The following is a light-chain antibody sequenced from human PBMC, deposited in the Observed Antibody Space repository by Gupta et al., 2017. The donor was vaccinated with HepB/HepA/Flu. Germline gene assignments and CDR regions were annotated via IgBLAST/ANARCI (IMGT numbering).Light chain of an antibody. CDR3: QQCDSTPRI. CDR1: QSISSY. CDR2: AAS. Sequence: DIQMTQSPSSLSASVGDRVTITCRASQSISSYLNWYQQKPGKAPKLLIYAASRWQSGVPSRFSGSGSGTDFTLTISRRQPEDFATYYCQQCDSTPRIFGQGTKMEIK. J-gene: IGKJ2*02. V-gene: IGKV1-39*01.